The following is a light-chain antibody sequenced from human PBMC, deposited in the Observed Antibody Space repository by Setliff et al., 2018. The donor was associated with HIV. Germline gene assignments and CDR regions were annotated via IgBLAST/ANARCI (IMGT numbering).Light chain of an antibody. CDR1: SDDVGGYNY. CDR3: SSYRSSNTRT. V-gene: IGLV2-14*03. J-gene: IGLJ2*01. Sequence: QSALTQPASVSGSPGQSITISCTGTSDDVGGYNYVSWYQQHPGKAPKLMIYDVSNRPSGVSNRFSGSKSGNTASLTISGIQAEDEADYYCSSYRSSNTRTFGGGTKSPS. CDR2: DVS.